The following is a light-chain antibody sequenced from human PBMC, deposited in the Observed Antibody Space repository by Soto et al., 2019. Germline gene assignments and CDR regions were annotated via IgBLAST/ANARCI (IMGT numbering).Light chain of an antibody. J-gene: IGKJ1*01. CDR2: GAS. CDR1: HSLSSS. V-gene: IGKV3-11*01. Sequence: EIVLTQSPATLSLSPGERATLSCRASHSLSSSLAWYQHKPGQAPRLLIYGASNRATGIPARFSGSGSGTDFTLTISSLEPEDFAVYYCQQRRGWPPTFGQGTKVEI. CDR3: QQRRGWPPT.